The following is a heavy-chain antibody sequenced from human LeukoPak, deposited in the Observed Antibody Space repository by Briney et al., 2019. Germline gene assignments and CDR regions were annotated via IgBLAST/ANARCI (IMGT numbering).Heavy chain of an antibody. D-gene: IGHD3-3*01. CDR3: AKEAYYDLWSGHYKGGLDS. J-gene: IGHJ4*02. Sequence: GGSLRLSCAASGFTFSNYGMRWVRQAPGEGLEWVSAISGSGGNTSYADSVKGRFTFSRDNSKNTLFLQMNSLRVEDTAVYYCAKEAYYDLWSGHYKGGLDSWGPGTPVTVSS. V-gene: IGHV3-23*01. CDR2: ISGSGGNT. CDR1: GFTFSNYG.